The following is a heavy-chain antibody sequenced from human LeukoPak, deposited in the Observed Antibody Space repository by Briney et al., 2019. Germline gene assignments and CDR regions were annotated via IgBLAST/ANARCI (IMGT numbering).Heavy chain of an antibody. CDR2: IYYSGST. J-gene: IGHJ3*02. CDR1: GGSTSSYY. D-gene: IGHD3-22*01. V-gene: IGHV4-59*01. CDR3: ARDRGYYDHDAFDI. Sequence: PSETLSLTCTVSGGSTSSYYWSWIRQPPGKGLEWIGYIYYSGSTNYNPSLKSRVTISVDTSKNQFSLKLSSVTAADTAVYYCARDRGYYDHDAFDIWGQGTMVTVSS.